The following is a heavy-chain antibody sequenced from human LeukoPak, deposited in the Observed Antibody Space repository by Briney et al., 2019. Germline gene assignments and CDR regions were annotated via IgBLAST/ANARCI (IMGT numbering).Heavy chain of an antibody. CDR1: GFTFSSYE. J-gene: IGHJ5*02. CDR2: ISSSGSTI. CDR3: ARAIAAAARLFDP. D-gene: IGHD6-13*01. Sequence: PGGSLRLSCVASGFTFSSYEMNWVRQAPGKGLEWVSYISSSGSTIHYADSVKGRFTISRDNAKNSLSLQMNGLRAEDTAVYYCARAIAAAARLFDPWGQGTLVTVSS. V-gene: IGHV3-48*03.